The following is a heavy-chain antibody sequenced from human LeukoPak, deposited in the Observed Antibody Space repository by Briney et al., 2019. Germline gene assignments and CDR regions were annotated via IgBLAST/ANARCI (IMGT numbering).Heavy chain of an antibody. V-gene: IGHV1-24*01. CDR1: GYTLTELS. D-gene: IGHD3-22*01. J-gene: IGHJ3*02. Sequence: ASVKVSCKVSGYTLTELSMHWVRQAPGKGIEWMGGFDPEDGETIYAQKFQGRVTMTEDTSTDTAYMELSSLRSEDTAVYYCVTKYYYDSSGYYAAFDIWGQGTMVTVSS. CDR3: VTKYYYDSSGYYAAFDI. CDR2: FDPEDGET.